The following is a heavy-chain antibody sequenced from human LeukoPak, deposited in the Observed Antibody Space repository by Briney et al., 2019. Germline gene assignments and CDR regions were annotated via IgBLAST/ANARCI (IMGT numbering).Heavy chain of an antibody. Sequence: GGSLRLSCAASGFTFSSYAMSWVRQAPGKGLEWVSAISGSGGSTYYADSVKGRFTISRDNSKNTLYLQMNSLRAEDTAVYYCARRHYDILTARVPGYMDVWGKGTTVTVSS. CDR1: GFTFSSYA. V-gene: IGHV3-23*01. CDR3: ARRHYDILTARVPGYMDV. CDR2: ISGSGGST. D-gene: IGHD3-9*01. J-gene: IGHJ6*03.